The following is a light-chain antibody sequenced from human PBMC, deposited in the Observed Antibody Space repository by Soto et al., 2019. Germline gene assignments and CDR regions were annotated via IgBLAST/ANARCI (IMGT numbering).Light chain of an antibody. J-gene: IGKJ1*01. V-gene: IGKV1-5*03. CDR2: RAS. Sequence: DIQMTQSPSTLSASVGDRVTITCRASESISRWLAWYQQKPGKAPKLLIYRASSLESGVPSRFSGSGSGAEFTLTISSLQPDDFATYYYQQYNIGSPNTFGQGTKVEIK. CDR3: QQYNIGSPNT. CDR1: ESISRW.